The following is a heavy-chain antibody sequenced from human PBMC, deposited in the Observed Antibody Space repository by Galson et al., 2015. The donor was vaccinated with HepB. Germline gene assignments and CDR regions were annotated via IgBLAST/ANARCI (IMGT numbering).Heavy chain of an antibody. J-gene: IGHJ4*02. V-gene: IGHV3-15*01. CDR2: IKSKTDGGTT. CDR3: TINMTTVTTGIDY. D-gene: IGHD4-11*01. Sequence: SLRLSCAASGFTFSNAWMSWVRQAPGKGLEWVGRIKSKTDGGTTDYAAPVKGRFTISRDDSKNTLYLQMNSLKTEDTAVYYYTINMTTVTTGIDYWGQGTLVTVSS. CDR1: GFTFSNAW.